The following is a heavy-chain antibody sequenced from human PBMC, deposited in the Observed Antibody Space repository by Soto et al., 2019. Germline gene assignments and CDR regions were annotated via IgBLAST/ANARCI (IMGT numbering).Heavy chain of an antibody. CDR1: GFTFSGYA. J-gene: IGHJ2*01. V-gene: IGHV3-30-3*01. Sequence: GGSLRLSCAASGFTFSGYALHWVRQAPGKGLEWVALISYDGSNKYYADSVKGRFTISRDNSKNTLYLQMNSLRAEDTAVYYCARDPLWGTAMVLWYFDLWGRGTLVTVSS. CDR2: ISYDGSNK. D-gene: IGHD5-18*01. CDR3: ARDPLWGTAMVLWYFDL.